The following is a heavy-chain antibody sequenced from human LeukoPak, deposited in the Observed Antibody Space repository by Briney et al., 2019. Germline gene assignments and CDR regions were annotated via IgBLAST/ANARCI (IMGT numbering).Heavy chain of an antibody. J-gene: IGHJ6*02. CDR1: GCTFTSYY. V-gene: IGHV1-46*01. CDR3: ARDATPYFCSGGSCYSPYYYGMDV. D-gene: IGHD2-15*01. Sequence: ASVKFSCKASGCTFTSYYMHWVRQAPGQGLEWMGIINPSGGSTSYAQKFQGRVTMTRDTSTSTVYMELSSLRSEDTAAYYCARDATPYFCSGGSCYSPYYYGMDVWGQGTTVTVSS. CDR2: INPSGGST.